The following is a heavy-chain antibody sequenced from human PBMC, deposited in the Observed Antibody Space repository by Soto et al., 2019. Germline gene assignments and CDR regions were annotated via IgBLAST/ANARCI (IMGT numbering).Heavy chain of an antibody. Sequence: VKVSCKASGYTFSSYAMHWVRQAPGQRLEWMGWINAGYGNTKSSQKFQDRVTISRDTSASTAYMELTSLRSEDTAVYYCARDTGDGTFDFWGQGTLVTVSS. V-gene: IGHV1-3*01. CDR2: INAGYGNT. J-gene: IGHJ4*02. CDR1: GYTFSSYA. CDR3: ARDTGDGTFDF. D-gene: IGHD7-27*01.